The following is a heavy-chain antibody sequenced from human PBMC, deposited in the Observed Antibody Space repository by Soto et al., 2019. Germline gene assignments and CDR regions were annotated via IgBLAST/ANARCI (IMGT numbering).Heavy chain of an antibody. CDR3: ALVVPAAMSRYWFDP. CDR1: GFSLSTSGVG. D-gene: IGHD2-2*01. J-gene: IGHJ5*02. CDR2: IYWDDDK. Sequence: GSGPTLVNPTQTLTLTCTFSGFSLSTSGVGVGWIRQPPGKALEWLALIYWDDDKRYSPSLKSRLTITKDTSKNQVVLTMTNMDPVDTATYYCALVVPAAMSRYWFDPWGQGTLVTVSS. V-gene: IGHV2-5*02.